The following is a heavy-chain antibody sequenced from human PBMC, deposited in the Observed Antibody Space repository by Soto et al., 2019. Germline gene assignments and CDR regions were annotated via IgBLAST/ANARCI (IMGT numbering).Heavy chain of an antibody. J-gene: IGHJ5*02. CDR2: INQDGSER. Sequence: GGALSLSCGASGVRLIPYWMSWFRQALGKGLEEVANINQDGSERNYVDAVRGRFTISRDNAQNSVFLQMNSLRAEDMAVYFCARGSVHFYDNSFDPWRQGTLVTVSS. D-gene: IGHD3-22*01. CDR1: GVRLIPYW. CDR3: ARGSVHFYDNSFDP. V-gene: IGHV3-7*03.